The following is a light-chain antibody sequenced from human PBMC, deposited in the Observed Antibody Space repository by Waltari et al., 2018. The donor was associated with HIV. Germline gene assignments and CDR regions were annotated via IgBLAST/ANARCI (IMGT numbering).Light chain of an antibody. CDR1: QRVLYSSDKKNY. Sequence: DIVMTQSPDSLAVSLGERATINCKSSQRVLYSSDKKNYLAWYQQKSGQPPKVLIYWASTRESGVPDRCSGSGSGADFTLAISSLQAEDVAVYYCQQYYSTPWTFGQGTKVEIK. J-gene: IGKJ1*01. V-gene: IGKV4-1*01. CDR3: QQYYSTPWT. CDR2: WAS.